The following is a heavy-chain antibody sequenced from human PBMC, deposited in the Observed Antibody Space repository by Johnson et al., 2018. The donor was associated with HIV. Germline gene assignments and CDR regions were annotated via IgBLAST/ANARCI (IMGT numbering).Heavy chain of an antibody. CDR3: AKEEGLAAAVTGEAFDI. D-gene: IGHD6-13*01. CDR1: GFTFSSYW. CDR2: INSAGSST. J-gene: IGHJ3*02. V-gene: IGHV3-74*01. Sequence: VQLVESGGGVVQPGRSLRLSCAASGFTFSSYWMHWVRQAPGKGLVWVSRINSAGSSTNYADSVRGRVPISRDNSKNTLYLQMNSLRADDTAVYYCAKEEGLAAAVTGEAFDIWGQGTMVTVSS.